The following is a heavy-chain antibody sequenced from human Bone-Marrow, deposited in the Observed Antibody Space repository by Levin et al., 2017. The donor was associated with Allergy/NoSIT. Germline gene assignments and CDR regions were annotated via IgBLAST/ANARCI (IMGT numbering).Heavy chain of an antibody. CDR2: INPSGGST. CDR3: ARSGSGTSPPRDY. V-gene: IGHV1-46*03. J-gene: IGHJ4*02. Sequence: AASVKVSCKASGYTFTSYYMHWVRQAPGQGPEWMGVINPSGGSTNYAQKFQGRVTMTRDTSTSTLYMELSSLTSEDTAVYYCARSGSGTSPPRDYWGQGTLVTVSS. D-gene: IGHD3-10*01. CDR1: GYTFTSYY.